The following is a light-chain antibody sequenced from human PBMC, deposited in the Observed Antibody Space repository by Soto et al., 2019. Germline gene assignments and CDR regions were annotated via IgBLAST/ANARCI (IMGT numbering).Light chain of an antibody. J-gene: IGLJ2*01. V-gene: IGLV2-14*01. CDR2: QVT. Sequence: QSALAQPASVSGSPGQSITISCTGTSSDVGNYNFVSWYQHHAGTAPKLIIYQVTNRPSGVSDRFSGSKSGDTASLTISGLQAEDEADYYCTSYTAFSTDILFGGGTQLT. CDR1: SSDVGNYNF. CDR3: TSYTAFSTDIL.